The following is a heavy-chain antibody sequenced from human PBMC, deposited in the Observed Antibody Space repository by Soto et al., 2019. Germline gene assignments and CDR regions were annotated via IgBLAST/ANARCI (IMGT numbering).Heavy chain of an antibody. D-gene: IGHD6-13*01. CDR3: ATYLIAADEEPTGLGIPLDAFDI. J-gene: IGHJ3*02. CDR1: GYTLTELS. CDR2: FDPEDGET. V-gene: IGHV1-24*01. Sequence: ASVKVSCKVSGYTLTELSMHWVRQAPGKGLEWMGGFDPEDGETIYAQKFQGRVTMTEDTSTDTAYMELSSLRSEDTAVYYCATYLIAADEEPTGLGIPLDAFDIWGQGTMVTVSS.